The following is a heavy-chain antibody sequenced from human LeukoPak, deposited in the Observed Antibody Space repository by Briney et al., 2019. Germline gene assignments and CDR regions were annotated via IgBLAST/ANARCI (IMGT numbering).Heavy chain of an antibody. CDR1: GDSVSSNSAA. CDR2: TYYRSKWYY. V-gene: IGHV6-1*01. CDR3: AKEGAGFGY. Sequence: SQTPSLTCAISGDSVSSNSAAWNWIRQTPSGGLEWLGRTYYRSKWYYDYAVSVKSRITINPDTSKNQFSLQLNSVTPEDTAMYYCAKEGAGFGYWGQGTLVTVSS. D-gene: IGHD6-13*01. J-gene: IGHJ4*02.